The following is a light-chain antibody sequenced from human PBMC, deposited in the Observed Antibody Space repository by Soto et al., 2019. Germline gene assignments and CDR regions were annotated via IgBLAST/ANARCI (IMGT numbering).Light chain of an antibody. CDR2: STN. V-gene: IGLV8-61*01. J-gene: IGLJ3*02. Sequence: QAVVTQEPSFSVSPGGTVTLTCGLSSGSVSSTYYASWYQQTPGQAPRTLIYSTNTRSSGVPDRFSGSILGNKAALTITGAQADDESDYYCVLYMGGGIWVFGGGTNLTVL. CDR1: SGSVSSTYY. CDR3: VLYMGGGIWV.